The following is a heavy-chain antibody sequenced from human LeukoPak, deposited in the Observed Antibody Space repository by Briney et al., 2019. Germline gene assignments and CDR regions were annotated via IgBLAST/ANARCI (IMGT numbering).Heavy chain of an antibody. CDR3: ARGLQGYYYESSGYKGY. V-gene: IGHV3-30*02. CDR2: IRYDGSNK. D-gene: IGHD3-22*01. CDR1: GFTFSSYG. J-gene: IGHJ4*02. Sequence: GGSLRLSCAASGFTFSSYGMHWVRQAPGKGLEGVAFIRYDGSNKYYADSVKGRFTISRDNSKNTLYLQMSSLRAEDTAVYYCARGLQGYYYESSGYKGYWGQGTLVTVSS.